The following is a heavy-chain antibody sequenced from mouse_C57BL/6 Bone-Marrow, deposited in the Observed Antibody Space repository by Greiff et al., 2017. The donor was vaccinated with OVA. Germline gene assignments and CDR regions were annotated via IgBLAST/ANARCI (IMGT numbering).Heavy chain of an antibody. CDR1: GYTFTSYG. J-gene: IGHJ2*01. CDR3: AIDYGSSWYYFGY. D-gene: IGHD1-1*01. CDR2: IYPRSGTI. Sequence: VQLQQSGAELARPGASVKLSCKVSGYTFTSYGISWVKQRPGKGLEWLGEIYPRSGTIYYHEKLKGMATLTADKSTSKAYMELRILTSEDSAVYFCAIDYGSSWYYFGYCGQGTTLTVSS. V-gene: IGHV1-81*01.